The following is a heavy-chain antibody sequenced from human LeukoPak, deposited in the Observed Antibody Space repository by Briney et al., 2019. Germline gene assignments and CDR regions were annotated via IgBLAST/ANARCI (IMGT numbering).Heavy chain of an antibody. Sequence: GGSLRLSCAASGFTFSSYSMNWVRQAPGKGLEWVSYIRSSSSYIYYADSVKGRVTISRDNAKKSLYLQMNSLRAEDTAVYYCARDGSGNYFFDYWGQGTLVTVSS. V-gene: IGHV3-21*01. CDR1: GFTFSSYS. CDR2: IRSSSSYI. J-gene: IGHJ4*02. D-gene: IGHD3-10*01. CDR3: ARDGSGNYFFDY.